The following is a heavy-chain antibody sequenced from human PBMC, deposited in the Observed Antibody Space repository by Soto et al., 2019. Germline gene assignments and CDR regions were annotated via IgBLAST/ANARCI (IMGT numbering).Heavy chain of an antibody. V-gene: IGHV3-43*01. J-gene: IGHJ6*02. Sequence: GGSVRLSCAASGFTFDDYTMHWVRQTPGKGLEWVSLINWDGGSTYYADSVKGRFTISRDNSKNSLYLQMNSLRTEDTALFYCAKAYLSRDYYYGMDVWGQGTTVTVSS. CDR2: INWDGGST. CDR3: AKAYLSRDYYYGMDV. CDR1: GFTFDDYT.